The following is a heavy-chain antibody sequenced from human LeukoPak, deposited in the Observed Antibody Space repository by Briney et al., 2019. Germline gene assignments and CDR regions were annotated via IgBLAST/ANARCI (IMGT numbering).Heavy chain of an antibody. CDR3: ATEPPGYSSGWD. J-gene: IGHJ4*02. CDR2: ISWNSGSI. V-gene: IGHV3-9*01. D-gene: IGHD6-19*01. CDR1: GFTFDDYA. Sequence: GGSLRLSCAASGFTFDDYAMHWVRQAPGKGLEWVSGISWNSGSIGYADSVKGRFTISRDDAKNSLYLQMNSLRAEDTALYYCATEPPGYSSGWDWGQGTLVTVSS.